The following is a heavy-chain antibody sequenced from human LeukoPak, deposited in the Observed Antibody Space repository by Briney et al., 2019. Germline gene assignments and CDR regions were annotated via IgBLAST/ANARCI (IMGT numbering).Heavy chain of an antibody. CDR3: ARGTTRSTHFDY. V-gene: IGHV4-4*07. J-gene: IGHJ4*02. Sequence: SETLSLTCTVSGVSISSYYWSWIRQPAGRGLEWIGRIYTSGSTNYNTSLKSRVTMSVDTSKNQFSLKLSSVTAADTAVYYCARGTTRSTHFDYWGQGTLVTVSS. D-gene: IGHD4-17*01. CDR1: GVSISSYY. CDR2: IYTSGST.